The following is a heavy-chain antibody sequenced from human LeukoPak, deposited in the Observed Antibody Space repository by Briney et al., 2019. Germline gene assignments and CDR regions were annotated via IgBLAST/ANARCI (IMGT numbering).Heavy chain of an antibody. D-gene: IGHD2-2*02. CDR1: GGSISSSSYY. CDR3: ARHPIVVVPAAIPNWFDP. J-gene: IGHJ5*02. V-gene: IGHV4-39*01. Sequence: SETLSLTCTVSGGSISSSSYYWSWIRQPPGKGLEWIGNTYFGGSTYYNPSLKSRVTISVDTSKNQFSLKLSSVTAADTAVYYCARHPIVVVPAAIPNWFDPWGQGTLVTVSS. CDR2: TYFGGST.